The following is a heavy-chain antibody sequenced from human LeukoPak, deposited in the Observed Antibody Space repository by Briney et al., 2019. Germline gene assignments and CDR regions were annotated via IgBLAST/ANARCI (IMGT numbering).Heavy chain of an antibody. Sequence: GGSLRLSCAASGFTFSSYAMNWVRQAPGKGLEWVSISGSGGDTYYADSVRGRFTISRDNSKNTLYLQMNSLRAEDTAVYYCAKARGATYGTYYFDYWGQGTLVTVSS. CDR3: AKARGATYGTYYFDY. J-gene: IGHJ4*02. CDR1: GFTFSSYA. V-gene: IGHV3-23*01. CDR2: SGSGGDT. D-gene: IGHD4/OR15-4a*01.